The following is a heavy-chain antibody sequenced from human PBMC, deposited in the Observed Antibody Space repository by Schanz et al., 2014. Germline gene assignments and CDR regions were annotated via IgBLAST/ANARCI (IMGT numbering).Heavy chain of an antibody. CDR1: GFSFSDYY. J-gene: IGHJ4*02. V-gene: IGHV3-23*01. Sequence: EVQLLESGGGLVQPGGSLRLSCAASGFSFSDYYMSWIRQAPGKGLEWVSSINTGGDSTYYADSVKGRFTISRDNAENTLFLQMNSLRAEDTAVYYCARKVVATIGGYYDNWGQGTLVIVSS. CDR2: INTGGDST. CDR3: ARKVVATIGGYYDN. D-gene: IGHD5-12*01.